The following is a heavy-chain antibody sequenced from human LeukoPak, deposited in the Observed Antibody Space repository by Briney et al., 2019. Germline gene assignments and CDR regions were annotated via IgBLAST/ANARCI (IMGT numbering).Heavy chain of an antibody. CDR2: ISGSGGNT. CDR1: GFTFNNYA. Sequence: EGSLRLSCAASGFTFNNYAIYWVRQAPGKGLEWVSGISGSGGNTYYADSVKGRFSVSRDNSRNTVFLQMHSLRAEDTALYYCAKTTAGYSSGRYPGWPIDYWGQGTLVTVSS. D-gene: IGHD6-19*01. CDR3: AKTTAGYSSGRYPGWPIDY. J-gene: IGHJ4*02. V-gene: IGHV3-23*01.